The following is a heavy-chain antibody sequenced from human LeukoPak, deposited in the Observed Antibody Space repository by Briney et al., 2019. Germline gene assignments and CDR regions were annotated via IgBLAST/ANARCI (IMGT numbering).Heavy chain of an antibody. CDR1: GGSFSGYY. CDR2: INHSGST. CDR3: ARDNVAAAGSSPTPFDY. D-gene: IGHD6-13*01. Sequence: SETLSLTCAVDGGSFSGYYWSWIRQPPGKGLEWIGEINHSGSTNYNPSLKSRVSISVDTSKNQFSLKLSSVTAADTAVYYCARDNVAAAGSSPTPFDYWGQGTLVTVSS. J-gene: IGHJ4*02. V-gene: IGHV4-34*01.